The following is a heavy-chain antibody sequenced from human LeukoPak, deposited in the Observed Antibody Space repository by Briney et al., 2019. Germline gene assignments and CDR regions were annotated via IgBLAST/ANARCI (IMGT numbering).Heavy chain of an antibody. D-gene: IGHD3-22*01. CDR2: IKQDGSEK. J-gene: IGHJ4*02. Sequence: GGSLRLSCAASGFTFSSYWMSWVRQAPGKGLEWVANIKQDGSEKYYVDSVKGRFTISRDNAKNSLYLQMNSLRAEDTAVYYCARIRQNYDSSGYYYFDYWGQGTLVTVSS. CDR1: GFTFSSYW. CDR3: ARIRQNYDSSGYYYFDY. V-gene: IGHV3-7*01.